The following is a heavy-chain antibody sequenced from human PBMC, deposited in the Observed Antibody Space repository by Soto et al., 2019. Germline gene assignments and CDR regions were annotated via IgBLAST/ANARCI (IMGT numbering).Heavy chain of an antibody. Sequence: GGSLRLSCAASGFTFSSYSMNWVRQAPGKGLEWVSSISSSSSYIYYADSVKGRFTISRDNAKNSLYLQMNSLRAEDTAVYYCARDLTVTTMGYWGQGTLVTVSS. CDR1: GFTFSSYS. D-gene: IGHD4-17*01. J-gene: IGHJ4*02. V-gene: IGHV3-21*01. CDR3: ARDLTVTTMGY. CDR2: ISSSSSYI.